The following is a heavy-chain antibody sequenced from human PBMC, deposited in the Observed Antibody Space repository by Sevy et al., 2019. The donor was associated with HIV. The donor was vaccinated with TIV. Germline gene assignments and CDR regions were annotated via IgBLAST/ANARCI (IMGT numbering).Heavy chain of an antibody. Sequence: ASVKVSCKASGYTFTGYYIHWVRQAPGQGLQWMGWINPNSGDTKYAQKFQGRVTMTRDTSISTAYMELSRLRFDDTAVYYCMRAGGSCELNCFDPWGQGALVTVSS. V-gene: IGHV1-2*02. CDR3: MRAGGSCELNCFDP. D-gene: IGHD2-15*01. CDR2: INPNSGDT. J-gene: IGHJ5*02. CDR1: GYTFTGYY.